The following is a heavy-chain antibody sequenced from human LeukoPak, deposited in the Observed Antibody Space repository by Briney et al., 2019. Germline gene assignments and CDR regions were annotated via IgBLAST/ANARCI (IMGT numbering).Heavy chain of an antibody. CDR1: GYTFTGYY. CDR2: INPNSGGT. Sequence: ASVKVSCKASGYTFTGYYMHWVRQAPGQGLEWMGWINPNSGGTNYAQKFQGRVTMTRDTSISTAYMGLSRLRSDDTAVYYCARDRRPHCSSTSCYPYYFDYWGQGTLVTVSS. V-gene: IGHV1-2*02. D-gene: IGHD2-2*01. J-gene: IGHJ4*02. CDR3: ARDRRPHCSSTSCYPYYFDY.